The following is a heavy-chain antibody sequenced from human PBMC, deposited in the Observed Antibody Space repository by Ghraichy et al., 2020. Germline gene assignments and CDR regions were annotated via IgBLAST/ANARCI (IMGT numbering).Heavy chain of an antibody. Sequence: GESLNISCAASGFTFSSYEMNWVRQAPGKGLEWVSYISSSGSTIYYADSVKGRFTISRDNAKNSLYLQMNSLRAEDTAVYYCARDGFGDGRPRNYFDYWGQGTLVTVSS. V-gene: IGHV3-48*03. J-gene: IGHJ4*02. CDR2: ISSSGSTI. CDR1: GFTFSSYE. D-gene: IGHD3-10*01. CDR3: ARDGFGDGRPRNYFDY.